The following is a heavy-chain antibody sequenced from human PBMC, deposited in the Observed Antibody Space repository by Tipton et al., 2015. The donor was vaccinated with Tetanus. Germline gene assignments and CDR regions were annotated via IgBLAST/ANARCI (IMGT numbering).Heavy chain of an antibody. CDR2: VYYNGNT. Sequence: TLSLTCSVSGVSIKGGGFYWDWIRQPPGKGLEWIGNVYYNGNTLQNPSLKGRVTLSLDKSKNQFSLKLTSVTAADTAVYYCARTADNWFDPWGQGTLVTVSS. D-gene: IGHD2-21*02. J-gene: IGHJ5*02. V-gene: IGHV4-39*01. CDR3: ARTADNWFDP. CDR1: GVSIKGGGFY.